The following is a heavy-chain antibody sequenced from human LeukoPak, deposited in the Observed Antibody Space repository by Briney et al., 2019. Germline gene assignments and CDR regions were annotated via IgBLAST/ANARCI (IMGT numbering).Heavy chain of an antibody. CDR1: GGSISSGDYY. CDR2: IYYSGST. CDR3: SRQYCSGGSCYLGFDY. J-gene: IGHJ4*02. V-gene: IGHV4-30-4*08. D-gene: IGHD2-15*01. Sequence: SETLSLTCTVSGGSISSGDYYWSWIRQPPGKGLECIGYIYYSGSTYYNPSLKSRVTISLDTSKNRFSLNLSSVTAADTAVYYCSRQYCSGGSCYLGFDYWGQGTLVTVSP.